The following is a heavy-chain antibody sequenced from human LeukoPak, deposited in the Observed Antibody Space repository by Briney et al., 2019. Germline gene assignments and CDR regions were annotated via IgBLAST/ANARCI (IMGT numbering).Heavy chain of an antibody. CDR1: GFAFSNYW. J-gene: IGHJ4*02. CDR3: VRGQTIDY. D-gene: IGHD3-3*01. CDR2: IKSDGSGI. Sequence: GGSLRLSYTTSGFAFSNYWMYWVRQAPGKGLEWVSRIKSDGSGITYSDAVEGRFTISRDNFKNTFLQMNSLRDEDTAMYYCVRGQTIDYWGQGTLVTVSS. V-gene: IGHV3-74*03.